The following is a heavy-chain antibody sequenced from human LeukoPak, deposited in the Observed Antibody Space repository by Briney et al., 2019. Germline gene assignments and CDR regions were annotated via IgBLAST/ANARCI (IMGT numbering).Heavy chain of an antibody. CDR3: ASRGYCSGGSCLIPY. Sequence: SVKVSCKASGYTFTSYYMHWVRQAPGQGLEWMGRIIPILGIANYAQKFQGRVTITADKSTSTAYMELSSLRSEDTAVYYCASRGYCSGGSCLIPYWGQGTLVTVSS. CDR2: IIPILGIA. J-gene: IGHJ4*02. D-gene: IGHD2-15*01. CDR1: GYTFTSYY. V-gene: IGHV1-69*02.